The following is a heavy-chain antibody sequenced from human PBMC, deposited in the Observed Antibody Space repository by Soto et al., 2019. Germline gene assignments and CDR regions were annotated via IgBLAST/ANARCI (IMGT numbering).Heavy chain of an antibody. Sequence: PGESLKISCKGSGYSFTSYWIGWVRQMPGKGLEWMGIIYPGDSDTRYSPSFQGRVTISADKSISTAYLQWSSLKASDTAMYYCARDFTVTANYYYGMDVWGQGTTVTVSS. CDR3: ARDFTVTANYYYGMDV. V-gene: IGHV5-51*01. CDR1: GYSFTSYW. J-gene: IGHJ6*02. D-gene: IGHD4-17*01. CDR2: IYPGDSDT.